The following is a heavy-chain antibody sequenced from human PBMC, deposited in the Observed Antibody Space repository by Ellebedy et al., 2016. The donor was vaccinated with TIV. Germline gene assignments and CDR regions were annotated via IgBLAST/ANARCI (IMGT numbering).Heavy chain of an antibody. CDR1: GGSISNHY. D-gene: IGHD3-22*01. CDR3: AAFYYESSGYYSSYYYGMDV. V-gene: IGHV4-4*07. CDR2: MYTNGNS. Sequence: MPSETLSLTCTVSGGSISNHYCVWIRQPAGKGLEWIGRMYTNGNSNYNPSLRSRVTMSVDTRKNQFSLKLSSVTAADTAVYYCAAFYYESSGYYSSYYYGMDVWGQGTTVTVPS. J-gene: IGHJ6*02.